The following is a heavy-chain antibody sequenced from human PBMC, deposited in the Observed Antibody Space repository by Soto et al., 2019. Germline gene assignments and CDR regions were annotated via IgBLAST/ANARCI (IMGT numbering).Heavy chain of an antibody. J-gene: IGHJ4*02. Sequence: GGSLRLSCAASGFTFSNYYMTWIRQAPGKGLECLSYISSREVTVYYADSVKGRFTISRDNTKNSLYLQMTTLRDEDTAVYYCARVSASGWHVNGRDYFDSWGQGTLVTVSS. CDR1: GFTFSNYY. D-gene: IGHD6-19*01. CDR2: ISSREVTV. V-gene: IGHV3-11*01. CDR3: ARVSASGWHVNGRDYFDS.